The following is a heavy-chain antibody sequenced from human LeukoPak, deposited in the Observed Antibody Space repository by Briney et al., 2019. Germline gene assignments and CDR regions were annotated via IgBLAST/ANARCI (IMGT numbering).Heavy chain of an antibody. J-gene: IGHJ3*02. Sequence: GGSLRLSCAASGFTFSSYAMHWVRQAPGKGLEYVSAISSNGGSTYYANSVKGRFTISRDNSKNTLYLQMGSLRAEDMAVYYCARGQGNYDILTGYRLRDDAFDIWGQGTMVTVSS. V-gene: IGHV3-64*01. CDR2: ISSNGGST. CDR3: ARGQGNYDILTGYRLRDDAFDI. CDR1: GFTFSSYA. D-gene: IGHD3-9*01.